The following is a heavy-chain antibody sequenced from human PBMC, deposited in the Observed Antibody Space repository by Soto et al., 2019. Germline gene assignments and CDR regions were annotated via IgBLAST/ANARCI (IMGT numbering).Heavy chain of an antibody. V-gene: IGHV4-34*01. D-gene: IGHD1-1*01. CDR2: MSHSGGT. Sequence: QVQLQQWGAGLLKPSETLSLTCAVYGGFVSSGSYYWSWIRQPPGKGLEWIGEMSHSGGTRFNPSLNSRVTISVDTSKNQFSLKMSSVTVADTALYYCARVERGTATTVVDAFDIWGPGTMVTVSS. CDR1: GGFVSSGSYY. J-gene: IGHJ3*02. CDR3: ARVERGTATTVVDAFDI.